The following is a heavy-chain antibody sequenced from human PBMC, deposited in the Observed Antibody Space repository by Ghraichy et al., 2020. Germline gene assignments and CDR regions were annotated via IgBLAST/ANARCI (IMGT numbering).Heavy chain of an antibody. V-gene: IGHV1-69*04. J-gene: IGHJ6*02. D-gene: IGHD3-16*01. CDR2: IIPFLGIS. CDR1: GGTFSTYV. CDR3: ARDKNSGGEYYYGMDV. Sequence: VKVSCKVSGGTFSTYVFSWVRQAPGQGLEWMGRIIPFLGISNQAQKFQGRVTITADTSTSTVYMELSSLRSEDTAIFYCARDKNSGGEYYYGMDVWGQGTTVTVSS.